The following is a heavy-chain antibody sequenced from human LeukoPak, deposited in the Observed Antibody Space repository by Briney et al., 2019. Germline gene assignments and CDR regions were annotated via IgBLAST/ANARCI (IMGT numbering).Heavy chain of an antibody. CDR1: GFTFSSYA. V-gene: IGHV3-23*01. CDR3: AKFIRQQPLYYFDY. CDR2: ISGIGGST. J-gene: IGHJ4*02. D-gene: IGHD6-13*01. Sequence: PGGSLRLSCAASGFTFSSYAMSWVRQAPRKGLEWVSAISGIGGSTYYADSVKGRFTISRDNSKNTLYLQMNSLRAEDTAVYYCAKFIRQQPLYYFDYWGQGTLVTVSS.